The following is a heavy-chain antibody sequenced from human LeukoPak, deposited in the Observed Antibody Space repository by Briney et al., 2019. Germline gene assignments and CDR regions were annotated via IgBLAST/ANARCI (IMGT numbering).Heavy chain of an antibody. CDR1: GYSITNNYY. J-gene: IGHJ5*02. V-gene: IGHV4-38-2*01. Sequence: SETLSLTCAVSGYSITNNYYWGWIRQPPGEGLEWIGSIYYGASTYYNPSLKSRVTISLDASKNQFSLGLTSVTAADTAVYYCARLGNTRVSIDPWGQGTLVTVSS. CDR3: ARLGNTRVSIDP. CDR2: IYYGAST. D-gene: IGHD7-27*01.